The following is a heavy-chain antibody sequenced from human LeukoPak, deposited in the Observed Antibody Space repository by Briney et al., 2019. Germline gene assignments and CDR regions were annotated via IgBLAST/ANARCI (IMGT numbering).Heavy chain of an antibody. CDR2: IGSSGSTI. CDR3: ARDLVATIIKTACGMDV. Sequence: SGGSLRLSCAASGFTFSDYYMSWIRQAPGKGLEWVSYIGSSGSTIYYADSVKGRFTISRDNAKNSLYLQMNSLRAEDTAVYYCARDLVATIIKTACGMDVWGQGTTVTVSS. J-gene: IGHJ6*02. D-gene: IGHD5-12*01. CDR1: GFTFSDYY. V-gene: IGHV3-11*01.